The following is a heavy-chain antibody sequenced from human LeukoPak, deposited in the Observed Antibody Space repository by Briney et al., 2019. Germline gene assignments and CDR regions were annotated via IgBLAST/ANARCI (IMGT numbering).Heavy chain of an antibody. J-gene: IGHJ4*02. CDR3: ARVEVIVVVVAATPTSYYFDY. CDR1: GFTFSRNA. D-gene: IGHD2-15*01. Sequence: GGSLRLSCAASGFTFSRNAMNWVRQAPGKGLEWVSFISSSSNYMSYADSVKGRFTISRDNAKSSLYLQMNSLRAEDTAVYYCARVEVIVVVVAATPTSYYFDYWGQGTLVTVSS. V-gene: IGHV3-21*01. CDR2: ISSSSNYM.